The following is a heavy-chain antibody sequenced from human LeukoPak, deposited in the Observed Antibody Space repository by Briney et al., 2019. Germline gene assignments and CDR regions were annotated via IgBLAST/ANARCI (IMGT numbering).Heavy chain of an antibody. D-gene: IGHD3-16*01. Sequence: TGGSLRLSCAASGFTFSSYWMSWVRQAPGKGLEWVANIKQDGSEKYYVDSAKGRFTISRDNAKNSLYLQMNSLRAEDTAVYYCVSDYVHFDYWGQGTLVTVSS. CDR1: GFTFSSYW. V-gene: IGHV3-7*01. CDR3: VSDYVHFDY. J-gene: IGHJ4*02. CDR2: IKQDGSEK.